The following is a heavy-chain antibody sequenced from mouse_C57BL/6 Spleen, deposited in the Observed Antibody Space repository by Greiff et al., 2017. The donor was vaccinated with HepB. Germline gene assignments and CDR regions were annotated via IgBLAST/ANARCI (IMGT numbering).Heavy chain of an antibody. CDR3: ARRYGSSDYFDY. J-gene: IGHJ2*01. CDR1: GYTFTSYG. D-gene: IGHD1-1*01. CDR2: IYPRSGNT. Sequence: VQLQQSGAELARPGASVKLSCKASGYTFTSYGISWVKQRTGQGLEWIGEIYPRSGNTYYNEKFKGKATLTADKSSSTAYMELRSLNSEDSAVYFCARRYGSSDYFDYWGQGTTLTVSS. V-gene: IGHV1-81*01.